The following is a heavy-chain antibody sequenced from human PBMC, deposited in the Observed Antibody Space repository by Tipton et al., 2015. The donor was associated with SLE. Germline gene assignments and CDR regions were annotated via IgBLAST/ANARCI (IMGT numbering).Heavy chain of an antibody. CDR3: AKDAGYSSNYYFDY. J-gene: IGHJ4*02. D-gene: IGHD6-13*01. CDR2: IYNGGST. V-gene: IGHV3-23*03. CDR1: GFTFSTYA. Sequence: SLRLSCSASGFTFSTYAMTWVRQAPGKGLEWVSVIYNGGSTYYADSVKGRFTISRDNSKNTLYLQMNSLRAEDTAVYYCAKDAGYSSNYYFDYWGQGTLVTVSS.